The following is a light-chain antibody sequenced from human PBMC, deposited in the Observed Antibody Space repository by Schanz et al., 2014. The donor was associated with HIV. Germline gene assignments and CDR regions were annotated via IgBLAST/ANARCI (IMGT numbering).Light chain of an antibody. J-gene: IGLJ2*01. V-gene: IGLV2-14*03. CDR3: SSYTTSSTLV. Sequence: QSALTQPASVSGSLGQSITISCTGTSGDHGRYDYVSSYQQHPGQAPKLLIYDVTYRPSGISNRFSGSKSGYTASLTISGLQADDEADYYCSSYTTSSTLVFGGGTKLTVL. CDR2: DVT. CDR1: SGDHGRYDY.